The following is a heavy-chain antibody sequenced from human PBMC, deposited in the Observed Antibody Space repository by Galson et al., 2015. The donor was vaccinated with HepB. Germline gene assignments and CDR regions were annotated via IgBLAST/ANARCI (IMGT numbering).Heavy chain of an antibody. D-gene: IGHD6-19*01. CDR2: RDAGNGNT. CDR1: GYTFTNYA. V-gene: IGHV1-3*01. Sequence: SVKVSCKASGYTFTNYAMHWVRQAPGQRLEWLGWRDAGNGNTKYSQKFQGRVTMPRDTFASTAYMELSSLRSEDTAVYFCARMLAGTALENWGQGTMVTVSS. CDR3: ARMLAGTALEN. J-gene: IGHJ3*02.